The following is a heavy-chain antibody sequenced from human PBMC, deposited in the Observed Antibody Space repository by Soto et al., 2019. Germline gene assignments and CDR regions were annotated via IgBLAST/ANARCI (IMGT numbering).Heavy chain of an antibody. CDR1: GFTFSSYG. J-gene: IGHJ5*02. Sequence: GGSLRLSCAASGFTFSSYGMHWVRQAPGKGLEWVAVIWYDGSNKYYADSVKGRFTISRDNSKNTLYLQMNSLRAEDTAVYYCARDGPPYCSSTSCYGNWFDPWGQGTLVTVSS. CDR2: IWYDGSNK. CDR3: ARDGPPYCSSTSCYGNWFDP. D-gene: IGHD2-2*01. V-gene: IGHV3-33*01.